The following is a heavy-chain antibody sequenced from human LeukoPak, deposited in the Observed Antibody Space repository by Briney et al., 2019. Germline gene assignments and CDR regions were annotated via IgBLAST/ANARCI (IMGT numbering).Heavy chain of an antibody. CDR3: AKTGSWGSSNYDFDY. J-gene: IGHJ4*02. V-gene: IGHV3-30*02. CDR1: GFTFSSYG. D-gene: IGHD2-15*01. Sequence: RAGGSLRLSCAASGFTFSSYGMHWVRQAPGKGLEWVAFIRYDGGKKYYADSVKGRFTISRDNSKNTLYLQMNSLRAEDTALYYCAKTGSWGSSNYDFDYWAREPWSPSPQ. CDR2: IRYDGGKK.